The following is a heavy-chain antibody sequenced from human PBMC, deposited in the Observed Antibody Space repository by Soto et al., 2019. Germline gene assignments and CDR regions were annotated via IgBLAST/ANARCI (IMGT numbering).Heavy chain of an antibody. J-gene: IGHJ4*01. Sequence: SETLSLTSHISIRSKRSAPYHRSWIRPHQEKGLASAGYFHSSGATYKDPSLKSRVTISVDTSKNQISLKLDSVTAADTAVYYCASIWFGDFDYWGHGTLVTVSS. CDR2: FHSSGAT. CDR3: ASIWFGDFDY. V-gene: IGHV4-30-4*08. CDR1: IRSKRSAPYH. D-gene: IGHD3-10*01.